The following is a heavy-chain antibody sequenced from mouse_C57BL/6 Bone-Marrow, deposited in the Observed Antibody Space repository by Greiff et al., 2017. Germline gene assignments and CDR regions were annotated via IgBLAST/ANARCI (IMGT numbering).Heavy chain of an antibody. D-gene: IGHD1-1*01. J-gene: IGHJ2*01. V-gene: IGHV5-9-1*02. CDR1: GFTFSSYA. Sequence: DVKLVESGAGLVKPGGSLKLSCAASGFTFSSYAMSWVRQTPEKRLEWVAYIRSGGDYIYYADTVKGRFTISRNNARNTLYLQMSKLKSEDTAMYSWTRERGYGSSSYYVDNWGQGTTLTVSA. CDR2: IRSGGDYI. CDR3: TRERGYGSSSYYVDN.